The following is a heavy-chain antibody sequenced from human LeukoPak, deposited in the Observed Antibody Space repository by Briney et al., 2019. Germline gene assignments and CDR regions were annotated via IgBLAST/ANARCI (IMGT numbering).Heavy chain of an antibody. CDR1: GFTFSSHW. Sequence: GGSLRLSCAASGFTFSSHWMTWVRQAPGRGLEWVANIKQDGSEKYYVDSVKGRFTISRDNAKNSLYLQMNSLRAEDTAVYYCVRDSSGAFDHWGQGTLVTVSS. J-gene: IGHJ4*02. V-gene: IGHV3-7*03. CDR2: IKQDGSEK. D-gene: IGHD3-10*01. CDR3: VRDSSGAFDH.